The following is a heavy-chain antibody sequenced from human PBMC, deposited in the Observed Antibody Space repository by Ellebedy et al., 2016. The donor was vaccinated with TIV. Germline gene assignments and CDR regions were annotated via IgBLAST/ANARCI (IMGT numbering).Heavy chain of an antibody. V-gene: IGHV3-7*01. D-gene: IGHD2/OR15-2a*01. Sequence: GGSLRLXXEASGFTLSMYYMSWVRQVAGKGLEWVANIKQDGTEKYYADSVEGRFTVSRDNAKNSLYLQMNSLRVEDTAVYFCARGGFYPDNWGQGTLVTVSS. J-gene: IGHJ4*02. CDR3: ARGGFYPDN. CDR1: GFTLSMYY. CDR2: IKQDGTEK.